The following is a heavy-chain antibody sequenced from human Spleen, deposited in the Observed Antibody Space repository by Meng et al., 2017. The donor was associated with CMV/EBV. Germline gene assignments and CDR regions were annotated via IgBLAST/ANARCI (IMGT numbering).Heavy chain of an antibody. CDR1: GGSISSYY. D-gene: IGHD2-2*01. V-gene: IGHV4-59*01. J-gene: IGHJ5*02. CDR2: IYYSGST. Sequence: QVQLPDSGPRLGKPSETLSLTCTVSGGSISSYYWSWIRQPPGKGLEWIGYIYYSGSTNYTPSLKSRVTISVDTSKNQFSLKLSSVTAADTAVYYCARGRSTNWFDPWGQGTLVTVSS. CDR3: ARGRSTNWFDP.